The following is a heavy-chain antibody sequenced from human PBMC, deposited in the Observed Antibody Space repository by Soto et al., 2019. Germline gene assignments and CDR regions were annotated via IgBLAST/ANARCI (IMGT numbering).Heavy chain of an antibody. V-gene: IGHV4-4*07. J-gene: IGHJ6*02. CDR3: ARGEDAFFYYGLDV. CDR2: IYTSGST. CDR1: GASISSYF. Sequence: SETLSLTCTVSGASISSYFWSWIRQPAGKGLEWIGRIYTSGSTDYNPSLESRVTMSVDTSKSQFSLKLTSVTAADTAVYYCARGEDAFFYYGLDVWGQGITVTVSS.